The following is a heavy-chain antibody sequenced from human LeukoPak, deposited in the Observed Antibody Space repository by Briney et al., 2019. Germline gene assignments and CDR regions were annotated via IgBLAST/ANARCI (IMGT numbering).Heavy chain of an antibody. Sequence: GGSLRLSCAASGFSFNTYSMTWVRQAPGKGLEWVSIVSRTSESTFYADSVKGRFTISRDNAKNSLYLQMNGLRADDTATYYCARGATDTTRWFDPWGQGTLVTVSS. CDR3: ARGATDTTRWFDP. J-gene: IGHJ5*02. D-gene: IGHD1-7*01. CDR2: VSRTSEST. V-gene: IGHV3-21*01. CDR1: GFSFNTYS.